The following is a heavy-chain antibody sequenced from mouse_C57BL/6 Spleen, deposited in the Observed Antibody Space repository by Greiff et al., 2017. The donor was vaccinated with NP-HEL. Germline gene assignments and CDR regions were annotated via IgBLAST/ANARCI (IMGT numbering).Heavy chain of an antibody. V-gene: IGHV5-6*01. Sequence: EVKLVESGGDLVKPGGSLKLSCAASGFTFSSYGMSWVRQTPDKRLEWVATISSGGSYTYYPDSVKGRFTISRDNAKNTLYLQMSSLKSEDTAMYYCARQGITTVVVDYWGQGTTLTVSS. D-gene: IGHD1-1*01. CDR3: ARQGITTVVVDY. J-gene: IGHJ2*01. CDR1: GFTFSSYG. CDR2: ISSGGSYT.